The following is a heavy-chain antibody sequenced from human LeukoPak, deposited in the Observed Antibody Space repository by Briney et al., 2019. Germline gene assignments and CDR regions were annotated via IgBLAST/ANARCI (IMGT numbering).Heavy chain of an antibody. D-gene: IGHD5-24*01. CDR1: GFSLRAYD. Sequence: GGSLRLSCAASGFSLRAYDLIWVRQAPGMWLEWVSGISASGGSTFYADSVKGRFTISRDTSKNMVYLQMNSLRAEDTAIYYCAKDGGDGYTGDALDIWGQGTMVTVSS. V-gene: IGHV3-23*01. CDR3: AKDGGDGYTGDALDI. CDR2: ISASGGST. J-gene: IGHJ3*02.